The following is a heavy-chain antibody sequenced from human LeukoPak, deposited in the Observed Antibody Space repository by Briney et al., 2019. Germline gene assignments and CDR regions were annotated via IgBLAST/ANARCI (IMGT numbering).Heavy chain of an antibody. D-gene: IGHD3-22*01. J-gene: IGHJ4*02. CDR2: ISWNSGSI. CDR1: GFTFDDYA. CDR3: ARDRGYYYDSSGYPDY. V-gene: IGHV3-9*01. Sequence: GGSLRLSCAASGFTFDDYAMHWVRQAPGKGLEWVSGISWNSGSIGYADSVKGRFTISRDNSKNTLYLQMNSLRAEDTAVYYCARDRGYYYDSSGYPDYWGQGTLVTVSS.